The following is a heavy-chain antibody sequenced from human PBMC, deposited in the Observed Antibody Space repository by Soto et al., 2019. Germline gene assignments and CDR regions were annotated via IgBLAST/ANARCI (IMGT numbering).Heavy chain of an antibody. J-gene: IGHJ2*01. D-gene: IGHD3-16*01. CDR1: GFPFDDYG. CDR2: ISWNGGST. CDR3: TRPSDDRDDYDWYFDL. V-gene: IGHV3-20*04. Sequence: GGSLSLSCAASGFPFDDYGLSWVRQAPGKGLEWVSGISWNGGSTAYTASVNGRFTISRGDSKNTAYLQMNSLENEDTAVYYCTRPSDDRDDYDWYFDLWGRGTLVTVSS.